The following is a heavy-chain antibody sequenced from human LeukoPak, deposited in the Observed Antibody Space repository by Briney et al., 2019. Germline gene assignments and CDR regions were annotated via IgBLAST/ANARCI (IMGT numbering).Heavy chain of an antibody. D-gene: IGHD1-14*01. Sequence: SETLSLTCTVTGGSFSNYYWSWIRQPAGKGLEWIGRIYTSGSTNYNPSVKSRVTMSVDTSNNQFSLKLTSVTAADTAVYYCARQPPQYYGMDVWGQGTTVTVSS. CDR1: GGSFSNYY. J-gene: IGHJ6*02. CDR3: ARQPPQYYGMDV. V-gene: IGHV4-4*07. CDR2: IYTSGST.